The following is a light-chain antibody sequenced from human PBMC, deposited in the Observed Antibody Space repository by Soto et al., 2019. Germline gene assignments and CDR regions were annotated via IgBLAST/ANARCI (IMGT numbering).Light chain of an antibody. V-gene: IGKV3-15*01. CDR3: QQYNDWPPYN. CDR2: GAS. Sequence: EIVMTQSPATLSVSPGERATLSCRASQSVSSNLAWHQQKPGQAPRLLIYGASTRATGIPARFSGSGSGTEFTLTISSLQSEDFAVYYCQQYNDWPPYNLGQGTKVDIK. CDR1: QSVSSN. J-gene: IGKJ2*01.